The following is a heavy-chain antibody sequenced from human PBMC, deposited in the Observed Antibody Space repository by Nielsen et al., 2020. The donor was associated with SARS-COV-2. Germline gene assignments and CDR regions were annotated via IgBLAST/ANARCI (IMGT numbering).Heavy chain of an antibody. D-gene: IGHD4-11*01. Sequence: GESLKISCAASGFTFSSYGMHWVRQAPGKGLEWVAVIWYDGSNKYYADSVKGRFTISRDNSKNTLYLQMNSLRAEDTAVYYCAKDWLLNDYSNYVGDYWGQGTLVTVSS. CDR2: IWYDGSNK. J-gene: IGHJ4*02. CDR1: GFTFSSYG. V-gene: IGHV3-33*06. CDR3: AKDWLLNDYSNYVGDY.